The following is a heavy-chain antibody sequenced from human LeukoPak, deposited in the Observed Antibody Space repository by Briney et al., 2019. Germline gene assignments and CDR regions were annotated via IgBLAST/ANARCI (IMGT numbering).Heavy chain of an antibody. CDR2: ISPTGSTT. Sequence: GGSLRLSCTASGFSFSGHWMHWARQLPGKGLVWVSRISPTGSTTSYADSVKGRFTVSRDNAKNTLYLQMNSLRAEDTAVYYCARDLSGSYYSSLDYWGQGTLVTVSS. D-gene: IGHD1-26*01. V-gene: IGHV3-74*01. J-gene: IGHJ4*02. CDR3: ARDLSGSYYSSLDY. CDR1: GFSFSGHW.